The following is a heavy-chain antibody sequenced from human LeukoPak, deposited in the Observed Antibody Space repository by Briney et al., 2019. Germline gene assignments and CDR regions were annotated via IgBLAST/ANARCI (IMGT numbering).Heavy chain of an antibody. J-gene: IGHJ4*02. D-gene: IGHD5-12*01. CDR3: AKGAYDYIEMGYFDY. CDR1: GFSISNSA. V-gene: IGHV3-23*01. CDR2: IVASSGST. Sequence: QSGGSLRLSCAASGFSISNSAMSWVRQAPGKGLEWVSLIVASSGSTFYADSVKGRFTISRDSSKNTLYLQMNSLRAEDMAAYYCAKGAYDYIEMGYFDYWGQGTLVTVSS.